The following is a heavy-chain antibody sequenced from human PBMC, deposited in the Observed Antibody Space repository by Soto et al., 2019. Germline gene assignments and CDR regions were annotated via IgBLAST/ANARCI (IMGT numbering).Heavy chain of an antibody. CDR1: GFTFSSYS. CDR2: ISSSSSYI. Sequence: GGSLRLSCAASGFTFSSYSMNWVRQAPGKGLEWVSSISSSSSYIYYADSVKGRFTISRDNAKNSLYLQMNSLRAEDTAVYYCAKITAVRGTLYYYGMDVWGQGATVTVSS. D-gene: IGHD3-10*01. V-gene: IGHV3-21*04. J-gene: IGHJ6*02. CDR3: AKITAVRGTLYYYGMDV.